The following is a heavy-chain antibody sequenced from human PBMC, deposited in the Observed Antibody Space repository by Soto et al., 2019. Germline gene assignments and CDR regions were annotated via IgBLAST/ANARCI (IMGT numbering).Heavy chain of an antibody. D-gene: IGHD3-16*02. CDR1: GGSISSYY. CDR2: IYYSGST. V-gene: IGHV4-59*01. CDR3: ARDRGAITLGGVIVLDAFDI. J-gene: IGHJ3*02. Sequence: QVQLQESGPGLVKPSETLSLTCTVSGGSISSYYWSWIRQPPGKGLEWIGYIYYSGSTNYNPSLKSRVTISVDTSKNQFSLKLSSVTAADTAVYYCARDRGAITLGGVIVLDAFDIWGQGTMVTVSS.